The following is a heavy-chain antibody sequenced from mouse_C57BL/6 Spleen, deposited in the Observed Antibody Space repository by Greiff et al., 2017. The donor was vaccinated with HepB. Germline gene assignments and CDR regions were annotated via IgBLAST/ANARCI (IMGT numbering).Heavy chain of an antibody. CDR2: IYPGSGST. V-gene: IGHV1-55*01. CDR1: GYTFTSYW. J-gene: IGHJ3*01. Sequence: VQLQQPGAELVKPGASVKMSCKASGYTFTSYWITWVKQRPGQGLEWIGDIYPGSGSTNYNEKFKSKATLTVDTSSSTAYMQLSSLTSEDSAVYYCARRATVVATPFEDWGQGTLVTVSA. CDR3: ARRATVVATPFED. D-gene: IGHD1-1*01.